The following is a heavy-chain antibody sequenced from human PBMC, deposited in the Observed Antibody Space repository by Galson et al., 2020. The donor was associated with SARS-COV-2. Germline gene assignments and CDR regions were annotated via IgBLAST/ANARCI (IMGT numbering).Heavy chain of an antibody. CDR3: ARAPKVLLLWEMAGYFAY. V-gene: IGHV4-61*02. CDR2: IYATGNT. Sequence: SETLSLTCTVSGGSIIGPSYHWNWIRQPAGKGLEWIGRIYATGNTDYNPSLKSRVAISIDRSKNQFSLELTSLTVADTAVYYCARAPKVLLLWEMAGYFAYWGQGSLVTVSS. J-gene: IGHJ4*02. D-gene: IGHD2-21*01. CDR1: GGSIIGPSYH.